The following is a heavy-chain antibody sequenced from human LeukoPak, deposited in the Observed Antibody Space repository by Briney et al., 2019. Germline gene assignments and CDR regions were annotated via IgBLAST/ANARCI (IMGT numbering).Heavy chain of an antibody. CDR3: ARSTDGSAHFDY. CDR2: INSDGLST. V-gene: IGHV3-64*01. Sequence: PGGSLRLSCSASQFKFDTYGMHWVRQTPGKRLEYVSGINSDGLSTFYANSVRGRFTISRDNAKNTLYLQMGSLKTEDMAVYYCARSTDGSAHFDYWGQGTLVTVFS. D-gene: IGHD1-1*01. CDR1: QFKFDTYG. J-gene: IGHJ4*02.